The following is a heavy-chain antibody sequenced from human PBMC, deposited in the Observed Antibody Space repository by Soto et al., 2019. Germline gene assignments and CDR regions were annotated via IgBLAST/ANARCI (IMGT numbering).Heavy chain of an antibody. Sequence: NPGGSLRLSCAASGFTFSSYSMNWVRQAPGKGLEWVSSISSSSSYIYYADSVKGRFTISRDNAKNSLYLQMNSLRAEDTAVYYCARDQYDFWSGYRASVVFDYWGQGTLVTVSS. V-gene: IGHV3-21*01. CDR3: ARDQYDFWSGYRASVVFDY. J-gene: IGHJ4*02. CDR1: GFTFSSYS. D-gene: IGHD3-3*01. CDR2: ISSSSSYI.